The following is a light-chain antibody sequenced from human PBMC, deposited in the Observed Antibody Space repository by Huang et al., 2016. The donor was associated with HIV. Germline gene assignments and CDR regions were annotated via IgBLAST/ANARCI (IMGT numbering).Light chain of an antibody. V-gene: IGKV1-5*01. J-gene: IGKJ1*01. CDR3: QQYNSYPWT. CDR1: QNVGTW. Sequence: DVQMAQSPPTLSASVGDRVTITCRASQNVGTWLAWYQQKPGKAPKLLISEASTLESGVPSTFSGSGFGTEFTLTITSLQPDNLATYYCQQYNSYPWTFGQGTKVEI. CDR2: EAS.